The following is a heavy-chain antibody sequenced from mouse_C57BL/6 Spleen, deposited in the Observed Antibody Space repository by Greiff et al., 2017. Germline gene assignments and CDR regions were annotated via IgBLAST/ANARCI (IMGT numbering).Heavy chain of an antibody. CDR3: ARLDGYYNAMDY. V-gene: IGHV5-16*01. CDR2: INYDGSST. J-gene: IGHJ4*01. Sequence: EVKLMESEGGLVQPGSSMKLSCTASGFTFSDYYMAWVRQVPEKGLEWVANINYDGSSTYYLDSLKSSFIISSDNAKNILYLQLSRLKSEDTAPYNGARLDGYYNAMDYWGQGTSVTVSS. CDR1: GFTFSDYY. D-gene: IGHD2-3*01.